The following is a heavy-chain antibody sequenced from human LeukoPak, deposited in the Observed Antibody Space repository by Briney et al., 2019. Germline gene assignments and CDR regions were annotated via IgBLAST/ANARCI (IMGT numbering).Heavy chain of an antibody. V-gene: IGHV3-23*01. Sequence: GTSLRLSCVASGFTFTNYAMSWVRQAPGKGLEWVSAITGSDGSSYYADSVKGRFTISRDDSKNTLYLQVNSLRAEDTAVYYCAKWGDYDILTGYYVPDYWGQGTLVTVSS. CDR2: ITGSDGSS. CDR3: AKWGDYDILTGYYVPDY. D-gene: IGHD3-9*01. J-gene: IGHJ4*02. CDR1: GFTFTNYA.